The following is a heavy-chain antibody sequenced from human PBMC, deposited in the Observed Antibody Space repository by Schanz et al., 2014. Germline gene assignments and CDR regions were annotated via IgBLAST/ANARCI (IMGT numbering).Heavy chain of an antibody. CDR1: GFIFNDYY. CDR3: AKELRPGTERPRGNFDY. D-gene: IGHD1-7*01. CDR2: ISRDGTTS. Sequence: VQLVESGGGLIQPGGSLRLSCAASGFIFNDYYMNWIRQAPGKGLEWLSYISRDGTTSYYADSVKGRFTISRDNAKNSLYLEMTSLRGEDTAVYYCAKELRPGTERPRGNFDYWGQGTLVTVSS. V-gene: IGHV3-11*01. J-gene: IGHJ4*02.